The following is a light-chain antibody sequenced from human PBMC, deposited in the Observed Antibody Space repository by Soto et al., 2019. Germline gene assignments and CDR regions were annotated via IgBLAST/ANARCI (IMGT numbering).Light chain of an antibody. Sequence: HSALTQPASVSGSPGQSITISCTGTSSDVGSYNYVSWYQQHPGEAPKVMIYDVSSRPSGVSTRFSGSKSGNTASLTISGLQAEDEAQYYCSSRTSATTVVFGGGTKLTVL. CDR3: SSRTSATTVV. V-gene: IGLV2-14*03. CDR1: SSDVGSYNY. CDR2: DVS. J-gene: IGLJ3*02.